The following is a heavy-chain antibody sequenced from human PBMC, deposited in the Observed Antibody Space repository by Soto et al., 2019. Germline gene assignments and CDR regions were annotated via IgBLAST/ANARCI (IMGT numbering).Heavy chain of an antibody. CDR3: ARTLNHYDSSGNHDY. CDR1: GYSFTSYW. CDR2: IDPSDSYT. Sequence: LGESLKSSCKGSGYSFTSYWISWVRQMPGKGLEWMGRIDPSDSYTNYSPSFQGHVTISADKSISTAYLQWSSLKASDTAMYYCARTLNHYDSSGNHDYWGQATLVTFSS. V-gene: IGHV5-10-1*01. J-gene: IGHJ4*02. D-gene: IGHD3-22*01.